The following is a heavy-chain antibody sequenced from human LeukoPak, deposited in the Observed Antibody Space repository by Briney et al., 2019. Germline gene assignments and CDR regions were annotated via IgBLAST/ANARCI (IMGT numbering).Heavy chain of an antibody. D-gene: IGHD2-8*02. CDR2: ISGSDGAT. CDR1: GFIFSAYG. Sequence: GGSLRLSCVGSGFIFSAYGMSWVRQAPGKGLESVSSISGSDGATSYADSVKGRFTISRDNSKNTLYLQMNSLRAEDTAVYYCAKDMRGVVLVPRAYYLDSWGQGTLVTVSS. J-gene: IGHJ4*02. V-gene: IGHV3-23*01. CDR3: AKDMRGVVLVPRAYYLDS.